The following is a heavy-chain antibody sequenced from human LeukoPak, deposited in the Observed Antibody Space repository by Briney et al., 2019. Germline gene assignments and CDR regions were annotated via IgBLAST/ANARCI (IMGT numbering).Heavy chain of an antibody. V-gene: IGHV1-2*02. Sequence: GASVKVSFKASGYTFTGYYIHWVRQAPGQGLEWMGWINPNINGTNYAQKFQGRVTMTGDRAISTAYMELSRLRSDDTAVYYCARERTPGSGYGVDYWGQGTVVTVSS. CDR2: INPNINGT. J-gene: IGHJ4*02. D-gene: IGHD6-25*01. CDR3: ARERTPGSGYGVDY. CDR1: GYTFTGYY.